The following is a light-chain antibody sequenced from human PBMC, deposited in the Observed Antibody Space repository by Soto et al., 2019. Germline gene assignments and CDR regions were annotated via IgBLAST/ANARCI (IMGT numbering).Light chain of an antibody. J-gene: IGKJ1*01. V-gene: IGKV1-5*01. CDR2: AAS. Sequence: IRMTQSPSSLSTSVGDRVTITCRASGNIRDFVNWYQQKPGKAPKLLIFAASTLVRGVPSRFSGRGSGTEFTLTISSLQADDYATFYCQQYHTDWTFGQGTKVDI. CDR1: GNIRDF. CDR3: QQYHTDWT.